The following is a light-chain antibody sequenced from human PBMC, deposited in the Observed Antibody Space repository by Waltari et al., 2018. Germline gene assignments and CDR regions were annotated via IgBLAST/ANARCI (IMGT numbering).Light chain of an antibody. CDR2: QDT. J-gene: IGLJ2*01. CDR3: QAWDTRTAV. CDR1: KLGDTY. Sequence: SFDLTQPPSVSVSPGQTASITCSGDKLGDTYASWYQQRPGQAPVLVISQDTKRPSGIPERFSGSNSGNTATLTISGTQAMDEADYYCQAWDTRTAVFGGGTKLTVL. V-gene: IGLV3-1*01.